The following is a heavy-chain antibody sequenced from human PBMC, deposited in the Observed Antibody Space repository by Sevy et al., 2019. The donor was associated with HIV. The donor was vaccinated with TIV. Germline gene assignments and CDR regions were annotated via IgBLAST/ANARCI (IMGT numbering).Heavy chain of an antibody. V-gene: IGHV3-15*01. D-gene: IGHD3-3*01. Sequence: GGSLRLSCAASGFTFSNAWMSWVRQAPGKGLEWVGRIKSKTDGGTTDYVAPVKGRFTISRDDSKNTLYLQMNSLKTEDTAVYYCTTSLRFLEWLPPYFQHWGQGTLVTVSS. J-gene: IGHJ1*01. CDR3: TTSLRFLEWLPPYFQH. CDR2: IKSKTDGGTT. CDR1: GFTFSNAW.